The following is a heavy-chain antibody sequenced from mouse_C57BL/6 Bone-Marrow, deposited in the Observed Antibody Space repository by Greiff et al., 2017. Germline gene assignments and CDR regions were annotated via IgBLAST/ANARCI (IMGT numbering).Heavy chain of an antibody. CDR3: TREGYGSSYGYYYAMDY. V-gene: IGHV5-9-1*02. D-gene: IGHD1-1*01. CDR2: ISSGGDYI. J-gene: IGHJ4*01. Sequence: DVMLVESGEGLVKPGGSLKLSCAASGFTFSSYAMSWVRQTPEKRLEWVAYISSGGDYIYYADTVKGRFTISRDNARNTLYLQMSSLKSEDTAMYYCTREGYGSSYGYYYAMDYWGQGTSVTVSS. CDR1: GFTFSSYA.